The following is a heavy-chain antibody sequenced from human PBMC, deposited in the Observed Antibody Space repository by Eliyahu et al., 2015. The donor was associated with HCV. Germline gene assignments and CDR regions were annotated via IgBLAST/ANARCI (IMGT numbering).Heavy chain of an antibody. V-gene: IGHV1-69*02. CDR2: IIPILGIA. CDR3: ASMRDGYQRRYFDY. J-gene: IGHJ4*02. Sequence: QVQLVQSGAXVKKPGSSVKVSCKAXGXTFSSYTISWVRQAPGQGLEWMGRIIPILGIANYAQKFQGRVTITADKSTSTAYMELSSLRSEDTAVYYCASMRDGYQRRYFDYWGQGTLATVSS. D-gene: IGHD5-24*01. CDR1: GXTFSSYT.